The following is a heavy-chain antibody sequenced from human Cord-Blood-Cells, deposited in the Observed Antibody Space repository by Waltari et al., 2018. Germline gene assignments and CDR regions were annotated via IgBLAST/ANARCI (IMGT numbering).Heavy chain of an antibody. CDR2: TYYRSKWYN. Sequence: QVQLQQLGPGLVKPSQTLSLTWAISGDSVSSNSAACNWSRQSPSGGLEWLGRTYYRSKWYNDYAEYVKSRIIIIPDTAKNRFSLQRNSVTPEDTAVYYCARSGYQLPAQSAFDIWGQGTMVTVSS. CDR1: GDSVSSNSAA. V-gene: IGHV6-1*01. D-gene: IGHD2-2*01. CDR3: ARSGYQLPAQSAFDI. J-gene: IGHJ3*02.